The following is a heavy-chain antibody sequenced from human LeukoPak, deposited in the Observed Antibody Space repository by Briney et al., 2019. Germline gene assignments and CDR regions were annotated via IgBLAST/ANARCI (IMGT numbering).Heavy chain of an antibody. CDR3: ARYGPEPGGYYYYMDG. V-gene: IGHV4-59*01. CDR2: IYYSGST. D-gene: IGHD1-14*01. CDR1: GGSISSYY. J-gene: IGHJ6*03. Sequence: SETLSLTCTVSGGSISSYYWSWIRQPPGKGLEWIGYIYYSGSTNYNPSLKSRVTISVDTSKNQFSLKLSSVTAADTAVYYCARYGPEPGGYYYYMDGWGKGTTVTVSS.